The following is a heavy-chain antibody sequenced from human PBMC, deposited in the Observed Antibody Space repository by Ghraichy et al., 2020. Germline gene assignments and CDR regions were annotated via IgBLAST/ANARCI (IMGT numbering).Heavy chain of an antibody. J-gene: IGHJ2*01. Sequence: ASVKVSCKASGYTFTSHHINWVRQATGQGLEWMGWMNPNSGDAGYARNFQGRVTITRSTSISTAYMELSSLRSEDTAVYYCARRSGDWYFDLWGRGTLVTVSS. CDR1: GYTFTSHH. V-gene: IGHV1-8*03. D-gene: IGHD7-27*01. CDR3: ARRSGDWYFDL. CDR2: MNPNSGDA.